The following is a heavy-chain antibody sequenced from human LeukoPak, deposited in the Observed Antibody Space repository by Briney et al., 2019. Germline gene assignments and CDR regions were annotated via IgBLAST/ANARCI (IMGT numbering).Heavy chain of an antibody. D-gene: IGHD6-19*01. J-gene: IGHJ4*02. CDR2: IYYSGST. CDR3: ASSSGWYEYYFDY. Sequence: PSQTLSLTCTVSGDSISSGGYYWSWIRQHPGKGLEWIGYIYYSGSTYYNPSLKSRVTISVDTSKNQFSLKLSSVTAADTAVYYCASSSGWYEYYFDYWGQGTLVTVSS. V-gene: IGHV4-31*03. CDR1: GDSISSGGYY.